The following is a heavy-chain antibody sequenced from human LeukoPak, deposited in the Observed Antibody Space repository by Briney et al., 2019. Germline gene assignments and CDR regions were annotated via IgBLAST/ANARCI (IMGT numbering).Heavy chain of an antibody. V-gene: IGHV3-23*01. Sequence: GGSLRLSCAASGFTFSSYAMSWVRQAPGKGLEWVSAISGSGGSTYYADSVKGRFTISRDNSENTLYLQMNSLRAEDTAVYYCAKVISSYDFWSGLRGPDYWGQGTLVTVSS. J-gene: IGHJ4*02. D-gene: IGHD3-3*01. CDR1: GFTFSSYA. CDR2: ISGSGGST. CDR3: AKVISSYDFWSGLRGPDY.